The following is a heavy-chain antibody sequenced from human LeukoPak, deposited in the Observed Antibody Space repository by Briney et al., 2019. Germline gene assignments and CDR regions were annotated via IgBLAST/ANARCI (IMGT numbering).Heavy chain of an antibody. V-gene: IGHV3-23*01. CDR3: GKPTTGYSGGQKPAWPVDS. CDR2: IFGRGGSP. D-gene: IGHD6-19*01. Sequence: GGSLTLSCEASGFTFGSYDMFWVRQAPGKGLEWVAGIFGRGGSPHYADSAKGRFTISRDNSKNTVYLQFNSLGAEDTAVYYCGKPTTGYSGGQKPAWPVDSWGQGTLVTVSS. CDR1: GFTFGSYD. J-gene: IGHJ4*02.